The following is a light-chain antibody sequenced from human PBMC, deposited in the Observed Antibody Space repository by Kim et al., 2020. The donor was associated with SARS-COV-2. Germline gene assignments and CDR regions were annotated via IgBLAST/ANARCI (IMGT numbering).Light chain of an antibody. V-gene: IGKV3-20*01. CDR2: ATS. CDR3: QQYGSSPRT. Sequence: SPGERASLSCRASQSGGSNFLAWYQQQPGQAPRLLIYATSNRATGIPDRFRGSGSGTDFTLTISRLEPDDFAVYYCQQYGSSPRTFGQGTKVDIK. J-gene: IGKJ1*01. CDR1: QSGGSNF.